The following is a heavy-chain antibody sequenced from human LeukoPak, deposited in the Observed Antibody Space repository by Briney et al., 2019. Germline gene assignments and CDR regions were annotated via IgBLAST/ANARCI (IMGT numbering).Heavy chain of an antibody. CDR3: ARHIVVVPAARYYFDY. D-gene: IGHD2-2*01. J-gene: IGHJ4*02. Sequence: SATLSLTCTVSGGSISSSSYYWGWIRQPPGKGLEWIGSIYHSGSTYYNPSLKSRVTISVDTSKNQFSLKLSSVTAADTAVYYCARHIVVVPAARYYFDYWGQGTLVTVSS. V-gene: IGHV4-39*01. CDR2: IYHSGST. CDR1: GGSISSSSYY.